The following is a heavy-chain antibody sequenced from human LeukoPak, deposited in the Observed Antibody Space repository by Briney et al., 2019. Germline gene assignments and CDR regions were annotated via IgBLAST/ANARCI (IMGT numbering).Heavy chain of an antibody. CDR1: GGSLSSSLYY. CDR3: AGANSTSNLAY. V-gene: IGHV4-39*07. Sequence: PSETLSLTCTVSGGSLSSSLYYWGWIRQPPGKGLEWIGNVFYRGTTYYTPSLKSRVAISIDMSKNQFSLKLSSVTAADTAVFYWAGANSTSNLAYWGQGTLVTVSS. D-gene: IGHD2/OR15-2a*01. CDR2: VFYRGTT. J-gene: IGHJ4*02.